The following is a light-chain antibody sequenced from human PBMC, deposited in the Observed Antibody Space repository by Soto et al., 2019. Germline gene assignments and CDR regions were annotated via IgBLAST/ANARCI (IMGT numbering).Light chain of an antibody. Sequence: VLTQSPGTLSVSPGERATLSCRASQSVNSSHLVWYQQKPGQARKLLIYGKSTRAPGIPDRLSGSGSATDFTLIISSLEPEDSAVYYCQHFGYPQWTCGRGTKVDIK. CDR1: QSVNSSH. V-gene: IGKV3-20*01. J-gene: IGKJ1*01. CDR2: GKS. CDR3: QHFGYPQWT.